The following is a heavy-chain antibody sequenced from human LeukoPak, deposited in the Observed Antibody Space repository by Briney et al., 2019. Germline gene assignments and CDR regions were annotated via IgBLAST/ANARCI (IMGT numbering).Heavy chain of an antibody. D-gene: IGHD2-2*01. Sequence: PGGSLRLSCEGSGFTFSNYWMGWVRHAPGQGLQWVANIKTDGSEKYYVDSVRGRFTIYRDNAKNSVFLKMNSLRAEDTSLYYCARIGHDLYQTFVSWGDGTLITVSS. CDR1: GFTFSNYW. CDR3: ARIGHDLYQTFVS. V-gene: IGHV3-7*03. CDR2: IKTDGSEK. J-gene: IGHJ5*01.